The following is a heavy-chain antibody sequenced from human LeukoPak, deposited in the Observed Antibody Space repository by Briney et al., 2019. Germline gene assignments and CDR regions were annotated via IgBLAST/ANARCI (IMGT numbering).Heavy chain of an antibody. CDR3: AAGGSSWYANWFDP. CDR1: GYTFTSYA. Sequence: GASVKVSCKASGYTFTSYAMHWVRQAPGQRLEWMGWINAGNGNTKYSQKFQGRVTITRDTSASTAYMELSSLRSEDTAVYYCAAGGSSWYANWFDPWGQGTLVTVSS. J-gene: IGHJ5*02. V-gene: IGHV1-3*01. CDR2: INAGNGNT. D-gene: IGHD6-13*01.